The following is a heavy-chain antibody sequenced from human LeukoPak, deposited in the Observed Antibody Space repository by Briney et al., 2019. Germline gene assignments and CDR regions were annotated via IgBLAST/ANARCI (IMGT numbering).Heavy chain of an antibody. CDR3: ARDLGPQDGDPDY. Sequence: PGGSLRLSCAASGFTFSSYWMHWVRQAPGKGLVWVSRIDTDGSNTAYADSVKGRFTISRDNAKNTLYLQMNSLRAEDTAVYYCARDLGPQDGDPDYWGQGTLVTVSS. J-gene: IGHJ4*02. CDR1: GFTFSSYW. D-gene: IGHD4-17*01. V-gene: IGHV3-74*01. CDR2: IDTDGSNT.